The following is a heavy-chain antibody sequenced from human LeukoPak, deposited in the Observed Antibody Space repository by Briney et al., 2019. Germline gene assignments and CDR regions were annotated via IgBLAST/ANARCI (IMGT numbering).Heavy chain of an antibody. V-gene: IGHV4-59*01. J-gene: IGHJ3*02. CDR1: GGSISSYY. CDR2: IYYSGST. D-gene: IGHD3-3*01. Sequence: SETLSLTCTVSGGSISSYYWSWIRQPPGKGLEWIGYIYYSGSTNYNPSLKSRVTISVDTSKNQFSLKLSSVTAADTAVYYCARGSGITIFGVVTQWAFDIWGQGTMVTVSS. CDR3: ARGSGITIFGVVTQWAFDI.